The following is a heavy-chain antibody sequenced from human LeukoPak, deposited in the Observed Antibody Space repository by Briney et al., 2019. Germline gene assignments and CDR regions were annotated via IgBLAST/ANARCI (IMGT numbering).Heavy chain of an antibody. CDR1: GYNFTSYW. D-gene: IGHD5-18*01. J-gene: IGHJ1*01. V-gene: IGHV5-51*01. Sequence: GESLKISCKGSGYNFTSYWIGWVRQMPGKGLEWMGIIYPGDSHTRYRPPFQGQVTISADKSISAAYLQWSSLKASDTAIYYCARGDISMVYFFHSYWGQGTLVTVSS. CDR3: ARGDISMVYFFHSY. CDR2: IYPGDSHT.